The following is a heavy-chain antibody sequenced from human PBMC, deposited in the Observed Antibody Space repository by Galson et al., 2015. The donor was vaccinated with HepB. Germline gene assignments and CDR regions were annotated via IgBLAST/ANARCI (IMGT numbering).Heavy chain of an antibody. CDR1: GGTFSSYA. D-gene: IGHD6-6*01. CDR2: IIPIFGTA. Sequence: SVKVSCKASGGTFSSYAISWVRQAPGQGLVWMGGIIPIFGTANYAQKFQGRVTITADESTSTAYMELSSLRSEDTAVYYCARGKQLVSSWFDPWGQGTLVTVSS. CDR3: ARGKQLVSSWFDP. J-gene: IGHJ5*02. V-gene: IGHV1-69*13.